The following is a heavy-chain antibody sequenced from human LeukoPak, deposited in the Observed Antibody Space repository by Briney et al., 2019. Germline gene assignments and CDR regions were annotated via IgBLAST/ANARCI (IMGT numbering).Heavy chain of an antibody. CDR1: GYTFTGYY. J-gene: IGHJ5*02. CDR3: VRERGIRGPRGNWFDP. Sequence: GASVKVSCKASGYTFTGYYMHRVRQAPGQGLECMGRISPDSGGTKYTQKFQGRVTMTTDTSTNTTYMELSSLRSDDTAFYYCVRERGIRGPRGNWFDPWGQGTQVIVSS. V-gene: IGHV1-2*02. D-gene: IGHD3-10*01. CDR2: ISPDSGGT.